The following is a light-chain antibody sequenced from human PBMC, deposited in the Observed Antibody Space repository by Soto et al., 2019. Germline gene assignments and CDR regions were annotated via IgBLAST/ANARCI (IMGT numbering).Light chain of an antibody. CDR1: SSDVGGYNY. CDR3: SSYTTSSTLI. Sequence: ALTQPASVSGSPGQSITISCTGTSSDVGGYNYVSWYQQHPGKAPKLMIYDVSNRPSGVSNRFSGSKSGNTASLTISGLQAEDEADYYCSSYTTSSTLIFGGGTKLTVL. CDR2: DVS. V-gene: IGLV2-14*01. J-gene: IGLJ2*01.